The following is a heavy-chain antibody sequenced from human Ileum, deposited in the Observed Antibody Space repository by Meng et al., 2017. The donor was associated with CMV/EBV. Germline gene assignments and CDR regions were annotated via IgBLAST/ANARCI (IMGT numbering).Heavy chain of an antibody. V-gene: IGHV4-39*07. CDR1: GGSTTSSTYS. D-gene: IGHD3-3*01. Sequence: QPQEAGPGMVKPSETLAPTCTASGGSTTSSTYSWGWIRQPPGKGLEWIGSVYYSGTTYYNPSLKNRVNMSIDTSKNRFSLKLSSATAADTAVYYCARNVGFYSSQIAYWGQGALVTVSS. CDR3: ARNVGFYSSQIAY. J-gene: IGHJ4*02. CDR2: VYYSGTT.